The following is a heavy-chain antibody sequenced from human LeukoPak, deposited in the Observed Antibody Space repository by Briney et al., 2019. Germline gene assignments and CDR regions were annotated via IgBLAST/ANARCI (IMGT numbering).Heavy chain of an antibody. Sequence: PGGSLRLSCAASGFTFSSYGMSWVRQAPGKGLVWVSRINTDVSSTRYADSVKGRFTISRDNAKNTLYLQMNSLRAEDTAVYYCAREADGSGSYYSDYWGQGTLVTVSS. D-gene: IGHD3-10*01. CDR1: GFTFSSYG. CDR2: INTDVSST. V-gene: IGHV3-74*01. CDR3: AREADGSGSYYSDY. J-gene: IGHJ4*02.